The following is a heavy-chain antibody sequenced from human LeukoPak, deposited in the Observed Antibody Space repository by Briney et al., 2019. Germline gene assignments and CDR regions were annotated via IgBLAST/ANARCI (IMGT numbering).Heavy chain of an antibody. Sequence: GGSLRLSCAASGFTFSSYSMNWVRQAPGKGLEWVSSISSSSSYIYYADSVKGRFTISRDNAKNSLYLQMNSLRAEDMAVYYCARDVSPGRELLWFGELYPYYYYGMDVWGQGTTVTVSS. CDR2: ISSSSSYI. D-gene: IGHD3-10*01. CDR1: GFTFSSYS. V-gene: IGHV3-21*01. CDR3: ARDVSPGRELLWFGELYPYYYYGMDV. J-gene: IGHJ6*02.